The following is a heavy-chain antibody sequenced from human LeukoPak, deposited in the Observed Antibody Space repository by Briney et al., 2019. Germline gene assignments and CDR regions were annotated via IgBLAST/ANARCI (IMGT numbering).Heavy chain of an antibody. V-gene: IGHV4-39*07. Sequence: PSETLSLTCTVSGGSISSSSHFWSWLRQPPGKGLEWIASINYSGSTYYNPSLKSRVTISVDSSKDQFSLKLSSVTAADTAVYYCARGPYASDAGYWGQGTLVTVSS. CDR3: ARGPYASDAGY. D-gene: IGHD2-2*01. CDR1: GGSISSSSHF. CDR2: INYSGST. J-gene: IGHJ4*02.